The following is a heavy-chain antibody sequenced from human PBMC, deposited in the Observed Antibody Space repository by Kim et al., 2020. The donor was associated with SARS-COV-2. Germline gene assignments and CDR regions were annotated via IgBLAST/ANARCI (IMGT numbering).Heavy chain of an antibody. J-gene: IGHJ1*01. D-gene: IGHD1-1*01. CDR3: AHIWKRAY. CDR1: GFPFSSWS. Sequence: GGSLRLSCIASGFPFSSWSMAWVRRAPGKGLEWVSGIRGGGDLTDYADSVKGRFTISRDNSKNTLFLQMNSLRVDDTAVYHCAHIWKRAYWGQGTLVTVS. CDR2: IRGGGDLT. V-gene: IGHV3-23*01.